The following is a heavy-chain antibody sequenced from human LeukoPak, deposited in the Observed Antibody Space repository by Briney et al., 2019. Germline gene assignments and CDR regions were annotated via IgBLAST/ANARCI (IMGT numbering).Heavy chain of an antibody. V-gene: IGHV4-59*08. CDR1: GASISSYY. J-gene: IGHJ4*02. Sequence: SETLSLTCTVSGASISSYYWSWIRQPPGKGLDWIGYISYSGSTNYNPSLKSRVTISADTSKNQVSLTLSSVTAADTAVYYCARHPELYFLDYWGQGTLVTVSS. CDR2: ISYSGST. CDR3: ARHPELYFLDY. D-gene: IGHD2-8*01.